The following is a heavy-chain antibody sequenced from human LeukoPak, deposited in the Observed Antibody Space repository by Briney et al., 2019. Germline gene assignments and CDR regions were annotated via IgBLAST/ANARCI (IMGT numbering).Heavy chain of an antibody. CDR3: AKPPPDSSSWLFDY. CDR1: GFTFSTYA. V-gene: IGHV3-23*01. CDR2: LSANGGST. J-gene: IGHJ4*02. D-gene: IGHD6-13*01. Sequence: SGGSLRFSCAASGFTFSTYAMSWVRQAPGKGLEWVSTLSANGGSTYYADSVKGRFTISRDNSKNTLNLQMNSLRVEDTAVYYCAKPPPDSSSWLFDYWGQGTLVTVSS.